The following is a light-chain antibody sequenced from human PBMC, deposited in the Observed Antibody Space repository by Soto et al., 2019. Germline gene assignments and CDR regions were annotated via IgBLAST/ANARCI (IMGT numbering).Light chain of an antibody. J-gene: IGLJ1*01. Sequence: QPVLHQSPSASASLGASVKLTCTLSSGHSSYAIAWHQQQPEKGPRYLMKLNSDGSHSKGDGIPDRFSGSSSGAERYLIISSLQSEDEADYYCQTWGTGIHVFGTGTKLTVL. CDR2: LNSDGSH. CDR1: SGHSSYA. CDR3: QTWGTGIHV. V-gene: IGLV4-69*01.